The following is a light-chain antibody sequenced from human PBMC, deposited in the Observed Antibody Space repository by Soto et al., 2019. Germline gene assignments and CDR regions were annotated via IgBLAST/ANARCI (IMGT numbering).Light chain of an antibody. CDR2: DAS. J-gene: IGKJ4*01. CDR1: QSVSSY. CDR3: QQRSSWPFT. Sequence: EIVLTQSPATLSLSPGERATLSCRASQSVSSYLSWYQQKPGQAPRLLLYDASNRATGIPARFSGSGSGTDFTLTISSLAPEDFAVYYCQQRSSWPFTFGGGTKVEIK. V-gene: IGKV3-11*01.